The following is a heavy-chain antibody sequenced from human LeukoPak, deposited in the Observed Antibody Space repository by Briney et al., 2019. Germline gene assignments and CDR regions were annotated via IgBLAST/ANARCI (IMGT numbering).Heavy chain of an antibody. J-gene: IGHJ5*01. D-gene: IGHD6-19*01. CDR3: ARHSDITVADS. CDR1: GYRFTSYW. CDR2: IYPGDSDT. Sequence: GESLKISCKGSGYRFTSYWIAWVRQMPGKGLVWMGIIYPGDSDTRYSPSFQGQVTISADKSISTAYLQWSSLKASDTDMEYCARHSDITVADSWGQGTLVTVSS. V-gene: IGHV5-51*01.